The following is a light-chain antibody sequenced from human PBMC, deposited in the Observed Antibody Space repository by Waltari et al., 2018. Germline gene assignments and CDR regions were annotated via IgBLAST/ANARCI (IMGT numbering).Light chain of an antibody. CDR2: DVS. V-gene: IGLV2-14*03. Sequence: QSALTQPASVSGSPGQSITISCTGTSSDVGAYNYVSWYQQHPGKAPKLLIYDVSDRPSGVSNRFSGSKSGNTASLTISGLQAEDEADYYCGSNTSTSPPCVFGGGTRLTVL. J-gene: IGLJ3*02. CDR1: SSDVGAYNY. CDR3: GSNTSTSPPCV.